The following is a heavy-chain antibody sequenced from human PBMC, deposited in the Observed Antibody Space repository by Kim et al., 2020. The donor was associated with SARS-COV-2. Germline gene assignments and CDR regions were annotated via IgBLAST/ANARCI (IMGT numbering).Heavy chain of an antibody. J-gene: IGHJ4*02. CDR1: GGSFSGYY. Sequence: SETLSLTCAVYGGSFSGYYWSWIRQPPGKGLEWIGEINHSGSTNYNPSLKSRVTISVDTSKNQFSLKLSSVTAADTAVYYCAIWDTAMVGNYWGQGTLVTVSS. V-gene: IGHV4-34*01. D-gene: IGHD5-18*01. CDR3: AIWDTAMVGNY. CDR2: INHSGST.